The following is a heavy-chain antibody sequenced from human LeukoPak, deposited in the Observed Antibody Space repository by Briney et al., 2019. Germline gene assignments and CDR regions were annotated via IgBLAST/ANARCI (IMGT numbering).Heavy chain of an antibody. CDR1: GFTFSDYT. CDR3: ARHSFGDYEFWFDY. J-gene: IGHJ4*02. V-gene: IGHV3-48*03. Sequence: PGGSLRLSCAAAGFTFSDYTMNWVRQAPGKGLEWVSYISSSGSTIYYADSVKGRFTISRDNAKNSLSLQMNSLRAEDTAVYYCARHSFGDYEFWFDYWGQGTLVTVSS. D-gene: IGHD4-17*01. CDR2: ISSSGSTI.